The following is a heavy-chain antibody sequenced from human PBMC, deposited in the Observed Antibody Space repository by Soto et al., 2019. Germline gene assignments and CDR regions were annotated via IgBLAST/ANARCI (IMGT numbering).Heavy chain of an antibody. CDR1: GGSISSYY. CDR3: ARYRSSGSFDY. CDR2: IYYSGST. D-gene: IGHD6-19*01. V-gene: IGHV4-59*08. J-gene: IGHJ4*02. Sequence: SETLSLTCTVSGGSISSYYWSWIRQPPGKGLEWIGYIYYSGSTNYNPSLKSRVTISVDTSKNQFSLKLSSVTAADTAVYYCARYRSSGSFDYWGQGTLVTVSS.